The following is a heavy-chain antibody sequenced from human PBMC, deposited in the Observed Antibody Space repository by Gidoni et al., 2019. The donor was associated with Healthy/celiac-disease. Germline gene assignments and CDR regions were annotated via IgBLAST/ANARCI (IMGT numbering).Heavy chain of an antibody. Sequence: QLQLQESGPGLVKPSETLSLTCTVSGGSISSSSYYWGWIRQPPGKGLEWIGSIYYSGSTYYNPSLKSRVTISVDTSKNQFSLKLSSVTAADTAVYYCASVPNWNDDDYWGQGTLVTVSS. D-gene: IGHD1-20*01. J-gene: IGHJ4*02. CDR3: ASVPNWNDDDY. V-gene: IGHV4-39*01. CDR2: IYYSGST. CDR1: GGSISSSSYY.